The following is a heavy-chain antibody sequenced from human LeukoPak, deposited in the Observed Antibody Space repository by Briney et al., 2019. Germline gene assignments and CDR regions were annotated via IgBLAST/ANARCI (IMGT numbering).Heavy chain of an antibody. Sequence: GGSLRLSCAASGITVSNTWMSWVRQAPGKGLEWVGRIRSETEGGTIDYAAPVKGRFTISRDDSKNTLYLQMNSLKTEDTAVYYCTTMRGYYGMDVWGQGTTFTVSS. CDR3: TTMRGYYGMDV. CDR2: IRSETEGGTI. CDR1: GITVSNTW. V-gene: IGHV3-15*01. J-gene: IGHJ6*02.